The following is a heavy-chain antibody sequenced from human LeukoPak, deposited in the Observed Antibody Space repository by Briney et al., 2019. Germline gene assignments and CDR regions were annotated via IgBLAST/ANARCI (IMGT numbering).Heavy chain of an antibody. CDR2: IIPIFGTA. Sequence: SVKVSCKASGGTFSSYAISWVRQAPGQGLEWMGGIIPIFGTANYAQKFQGRVTITTDESTSTAYMELSSLRSEDTAVYYCARDDGGIAAGHDAFDIWGQGTMVTVSS. CDR1: GGTFSSYA. V-gene: IGHV1-69*05. J-gene: IGHJ3*02. D-gene: IGHD6-13*01. CDR3: ARDDGGIAAGHDAFDI.